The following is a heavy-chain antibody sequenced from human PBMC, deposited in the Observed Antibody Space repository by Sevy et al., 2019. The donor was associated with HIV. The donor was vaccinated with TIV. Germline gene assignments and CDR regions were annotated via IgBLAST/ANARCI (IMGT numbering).Heavy chain of an antibody. CDR1: GYTLTELS. D-gene: IGHD2-15*01. CDR3: ATDTYCSGGSCYYGMDV. J-gene: IGHJ6*02. V-gene: IGHV1-24*01. CDR2: FDPEDGET. Sequence: ASVKVSCKVSGYTLTELSMHWVRQAPGKGLEWMGGFDPEDGETIYAQKFRGRVTMTEDTSTDTAYMELSSLRSEDTAVYYCATDTYCSGGSCYYGMDVWGQGTTVTVSS.